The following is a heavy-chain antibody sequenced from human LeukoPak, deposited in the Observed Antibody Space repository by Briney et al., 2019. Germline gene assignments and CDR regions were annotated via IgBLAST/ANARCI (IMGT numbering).Heavy chain of an antibody. CDR3: AREIVGGFNPGAY. CDR1: LDSTTSNF. D-gene: IGHD1-14*01. CDR2: IHRSGST. Sequence: SETLSLTCTVSLDSTTSNFWSWVRQPPGKGLEWIGEIHRSGSTNYNPSLLSRVTISIDRSKNQIALELSSVTAADTAVYYCAREIVGGFNPGAYWGQGTLVTVSS. V-gene: IGHV4-4*02. J-gene: IGHJ4*02.